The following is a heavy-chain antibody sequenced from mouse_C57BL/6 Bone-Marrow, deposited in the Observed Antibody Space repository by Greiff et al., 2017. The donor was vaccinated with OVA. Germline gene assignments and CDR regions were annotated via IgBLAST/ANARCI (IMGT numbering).Heavy chain of an antibody. V-gene: IGHV2-9-1*01. D-gene: IGHD1-1*01. J-gene: IGHJ2*01. Sequence: VMLVESGPGLVAPSQSLSITCTVSGFSLTSYAISWVRQPPGKGLEWLGVIWTGGGTHYNSALKSRLSISKDNSKSQVFLKMNSLHTDDTARYYCARTRNYDGSSYSLFDYWGQGTTLTVSS. CDR2: IWTGGGT. CDR1: GFSLTSYA. CDR3: ARTRNYDGSSYSLFDY.